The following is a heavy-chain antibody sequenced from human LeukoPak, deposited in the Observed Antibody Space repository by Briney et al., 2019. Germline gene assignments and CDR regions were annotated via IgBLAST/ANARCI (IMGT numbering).Heavy chain of an antibody. D-gene: IGHD6-19*01. CDR1: GFTFSSYA. CDR2: IRYDGSNK. V-gene: IGHV3-30*02. Sequence: QSGGSLRLSCAASGFTFSSYAMHWVRQAPGKGLEWVAFIRYDGSNKYYADSVKGRFTISRDNSKNTLYLQMNSLRAEDTAVYYCAKGIEWLVRYWGQGTLVTVSS. CDR3: AKGIEWLVRY. J-gene: IGHJ4*02.